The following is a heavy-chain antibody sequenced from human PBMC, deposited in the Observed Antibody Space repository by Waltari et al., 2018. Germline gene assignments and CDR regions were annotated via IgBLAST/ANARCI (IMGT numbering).Heavy chain of an antibody. CDR3: ASGQDGTSFVLSF. D-gene: IGHD3-16*01. J-gene: IGHJ6*02. CDR1: GLTFSIYS. CDR2: ISSTSGSM. V-gene: IGHV3-48*01. Sequence: EVQLVESGGDLIQPGVSLRLSCAGSGLTFSIYSMNWVRQVPGKGLEWVSYISSTSGSMYYADSVKGRFTISRDNTRKSVYLQMNSLRVEDSAVYYCASGQDGTSFVLSFWGQGTKVTVSS.